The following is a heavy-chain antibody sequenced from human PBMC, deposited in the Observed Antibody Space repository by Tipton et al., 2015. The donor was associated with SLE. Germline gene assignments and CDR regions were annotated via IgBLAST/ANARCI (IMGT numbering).Heavy chain of an antibody. CDR1: GGSISSSSYS. Sequence: TLSLTCTVSGGSISSSSYSWGWIRQPPGKGLEWIGSIYYSGSTYYNPSLKSRVTISVDTSKNQFSLKLRSVTAADTAVYYCARGGVLRFLEWRPDAFDIWGQGTMVTVSS. CDR2: IYYSGST. D-gene: IGHD3-3*01. V-gene: IGHV4-39*01. CDR3: ARGGVLRFLEWRPDAFDI. J-gene: IGHJ3*02.